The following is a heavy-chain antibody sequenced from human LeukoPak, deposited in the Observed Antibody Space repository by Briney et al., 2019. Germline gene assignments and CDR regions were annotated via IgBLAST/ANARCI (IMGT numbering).Heavy chain of an antibody. CDR2: ITWHGRST. Sequence: GRSLRLSCAASGFIFDDFSMFWVRQVPGKGLEWVSSITWHGRSTAYADSVRGRFTISRDNAKYSLYLQMNSLRPEDTAFYYCTKATTRRAPAATIDSWGQGTLVTVSS. D-gene: IGHD6-13*01. V-gene: IGHV3-9*01. CDR1: GFIFDDFS. CDR3: TKATTRRAPAATIDS. J-gene: IGHJ4*02.